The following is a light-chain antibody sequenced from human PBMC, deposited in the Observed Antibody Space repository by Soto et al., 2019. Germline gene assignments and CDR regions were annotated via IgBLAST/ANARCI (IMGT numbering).Light chain of an antibody. CDR1: QSLLHINGHNF. Sequence: EPASNSCRSSQSLLHINGHNFLDWYLQKPGQSPQLLIDMGSYRTSGVPDRFSGRGSGIDFTLEFSKVEAEDAGTYYCMQGLQTPITFGQGTRLENK. CDR2: MGS. V-gene: IGKV2-28*01. CDR3: MQGLQTPIT. J-gene: IGKJ5*01.